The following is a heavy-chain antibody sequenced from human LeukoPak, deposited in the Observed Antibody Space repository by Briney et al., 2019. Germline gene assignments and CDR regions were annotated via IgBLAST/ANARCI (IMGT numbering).Heavy chain of an antibody. CDR3: ARSATGYSSSWYREDYCYYMDV. V-gene: IGHV4-59*01. CDR2: IYYSGST. D-gene: IGHD6-13*01. CDR1: GGSISSYY. Sequence: PSETLSLTCTVSGGSISSYYWSWIRQPPGKGLEWIGYIYYSGSTNYNPSLKSRVTISVDTSKNQFSLKLSYVTAADTAVYYCARSATGYSSSWYREDYCYYMDVWGKGTTVTISS. J-gene: IGHJ6*03.